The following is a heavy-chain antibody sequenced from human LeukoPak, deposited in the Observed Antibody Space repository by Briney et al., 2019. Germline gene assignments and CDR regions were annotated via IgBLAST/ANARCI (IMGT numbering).Heavy chain of an antibody. CDR2: ISSSSSYI. J-gene: IGHJ4*02. Sequence: PGGSLRLSCAASGFTFSSYSMNWVRQAPGKGLEWVSSISSSSSYIYYADSVKGRFTISRDNAKNSLYLQTNSLRAEDTAVYYCARAPWYYYDSSGYYYFDYWGQGTLVTVSS. CDR1: GFTFSSYS. D-gene: IGHD3-22*01. V-gene: IGHV3-21*01. CDR3: ARAPWYYYDSSGYYYFDY.